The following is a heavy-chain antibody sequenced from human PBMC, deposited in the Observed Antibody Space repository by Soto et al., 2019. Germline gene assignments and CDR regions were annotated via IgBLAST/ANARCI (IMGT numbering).Heavy chain of an antibody. CDR2: ISSSSSTI. J-gene: IGHJ4*02. V-gene: IGHV3-48*01. CDR3: TAEFRR. Sequence: EVQMVESGGGLVHPGGSLSLSCKASGFSFSTYSMNWVRQAPGTGLEWVAHISSSSSTIYYRDSVKGRFTISRDNAENSLYLHMAGLRAENPAVYFCTAEFRRWGQGTLVTVSS. CDR1: GFSFSTYS.